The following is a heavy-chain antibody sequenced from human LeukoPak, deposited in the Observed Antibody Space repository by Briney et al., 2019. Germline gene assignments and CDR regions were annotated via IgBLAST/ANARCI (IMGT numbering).Heavy chain of an antibody. D-gene: IGHD6-19*01. Sequence: PGGSLRLSCAASGFTVSSNYMSWVRQAPGKGLEWVSVIYSGGSTYYADSVKGRFTISRDNSKNTLYLQMNSLRAEDTAVYYCARAGGSSGWDYWYFDLWGRGTLVTVSS. J-gene: IGHJ2*01. CDR1: GFTVSSNY. V-gene: IGHV3-66*01. CDR3: ARAGGSSGWDYWYFDL. CDR2: IYSGGST.